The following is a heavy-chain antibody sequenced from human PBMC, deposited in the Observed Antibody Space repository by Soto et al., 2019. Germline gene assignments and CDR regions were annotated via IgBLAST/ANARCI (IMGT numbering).Heavy chain of an antibody. D-gene: IGHD6-19*01. V-gene: IGHV3-23*01. J-gene: IGHJ5*02. CDR1: GFTFSSYA. Sequence: EVQLLESGGGLVQPGGSLRLSCAASGFTFSSYAMSWVRQAPGKGLEWVSAISGGGGSTYYADSVKGRFTISRDNSKNTLYLQMNSLRAEDTAVYSGAKNRGGSGGLLRPWGQGTLVTVSS. CDR2: ISGGGGST. CDR3: AKNRGGSGGLLRP.